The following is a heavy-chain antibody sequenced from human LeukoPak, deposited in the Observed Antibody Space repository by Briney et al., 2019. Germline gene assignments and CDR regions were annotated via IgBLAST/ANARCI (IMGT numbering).Heavy chain of an antibody. D-gene: IGHD3-10*01. J-gene: IGHJ4*02. CDR3: AKGSSAGRPYYFDY. CDR1: GFTFSSYS. CDR2: ISSSSSYI. Sequence: GGSLRLSCAASGFTFSSYSMNWVRQAPGKGLEWVSSISSSSSYIYYADSVKGRFTISRDNAKNSLYPQMNSLRAEDTAMYYCAKGSSAGRPYYFDYWGQGTLVTVSS. V-gene: IGHV3-21*04.